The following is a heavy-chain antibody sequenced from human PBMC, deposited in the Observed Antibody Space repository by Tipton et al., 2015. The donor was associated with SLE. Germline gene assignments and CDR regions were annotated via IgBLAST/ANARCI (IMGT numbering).Heavy chain of an antibody. D-gene: IGHD2-8*01. V-gene: IGHV1-8*02. CDR1: GYTFTSYD. J-gene: IGHJ4*02. Sequence: QLVQSGAEVKKPGASVKVSCKASGYTFTSYDINWVRQATGQGLEWMGWMNPNSGNTGYVQKFQGRVTMTRDTSVNTAYMELSSLRSEDTAVYYCARGLFVRIKDLGYWGQGTLVTVSS. CDR2: MNPNSGNT. CDR3: ARGLFVRIKDLGY.